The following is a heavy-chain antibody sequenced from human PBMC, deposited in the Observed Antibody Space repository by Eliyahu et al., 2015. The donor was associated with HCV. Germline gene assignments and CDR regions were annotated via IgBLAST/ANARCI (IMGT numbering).Heavy chain of an antibody. J-gene: IGHJ4*02. CDR2: ISAYNGNT. V-gene: IGHV1-18*01. Sequence: QVQLVQSGAEVKKPGASVKVXCXASGYTFTSYGISWVRQAPGQGLEWMGWISAYNGNTNYAQKLQGRVTMTTDTSTSTAYMELRSLRSDDTAVYYCARVPRSDWNQYYFDYWGQGTLVTVSS. D-gene: IGHD1-1*01. CDR1: GYTFTSYG. CDR3: ARVPRSDWNQYYFDY.